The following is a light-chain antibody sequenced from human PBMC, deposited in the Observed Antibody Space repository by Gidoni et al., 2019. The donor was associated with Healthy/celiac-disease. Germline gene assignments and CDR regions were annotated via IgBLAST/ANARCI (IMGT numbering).Light chain of an antibody. CDR1: QSVSSSY. CDR3: QQYGSSPPVT. V-gene: IGKV3-20*01. Sequence: IVLTQSPGTLSLSPGERATLSCRASQSVSSSYLAWYQQKPGQAPRLLIYGASSRATGIPDRFSGSGSGTDFTLTISRLEAEDFAVYYCQQYGSSPPVTFGQGTKVEIK. CDR2: GAS. J-gene: IGKJ1*01.